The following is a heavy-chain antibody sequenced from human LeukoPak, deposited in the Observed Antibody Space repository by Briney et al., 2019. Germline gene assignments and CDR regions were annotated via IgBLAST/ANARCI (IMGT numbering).Heavy chain of an antibody. CDR3: ARVNYYGIDY. V-gene: IGHV4-4*07. Sequence: SETLSLTCTVSGGSISSYYWSWIRQPAGRGLEWIGRIYPSGSTNYNSSLKSRVTMSVDTSENQISLKLSSVTAADTALYYCARVNYYGIDYWGQGTLVTVSS. D-gene: IGHD3-10*01. CDR1: GGSISSYY. CDR2: IYPSGST. J-gene: IGHJ4*02.